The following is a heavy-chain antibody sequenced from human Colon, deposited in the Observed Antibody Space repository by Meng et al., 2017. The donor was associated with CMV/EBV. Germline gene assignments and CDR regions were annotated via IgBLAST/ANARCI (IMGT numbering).Heavy chain of an antibody. D-gene: IGHD3-3*01. Sequence: GGSLRLSCAVSGFSFKDYAMVWVRQAPGKGLEWVSGITGSASYTYYADAVKGRFTVSRDNSNNTLHLQMHSLRAEDTAVYYCAKGPAYFGFWGGYDNWGQGTLVTVSS. CDR3: AKGPAYFGFWGGYDN. CDR2: ITGSASYT. V-gene: IGHV3-23*01. CDR1: GFSFKDYA. J-gene: IGHJ4*02.